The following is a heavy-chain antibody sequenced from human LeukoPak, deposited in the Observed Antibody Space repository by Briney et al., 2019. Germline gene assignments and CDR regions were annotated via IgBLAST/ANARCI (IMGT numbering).Heavy chain of an antibody. CDR3: ARGLVRTSSGWYFDY. CDR2: IGSDGSST. D-gene: IGHD6-19*01. J-gene: IGHJ4*02. V-gene: IGHV3-74*01. Sequence: GGSLRLSCAASGFTFSSYWMHWVRQVPGKGLVWVSRIGSDGSSTSFADSVKGRFTISRDNAKNSLYLQMNSLRAEDTAVYYCARGLVRTSSGWYFDYWGQGTLVTVSS. CDR1: GFTFSSYW.